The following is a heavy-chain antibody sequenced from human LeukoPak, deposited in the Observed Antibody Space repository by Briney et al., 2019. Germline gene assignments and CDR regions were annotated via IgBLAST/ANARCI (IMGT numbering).Heavy chain of an antibody. CDR1: GGSISSGGYY. CDR2: IYHSGST. V-gene: IGHV4-30-2*01. D-gene: IGHD6-19*01. J-gene: IGHJ4*02. Sequence: SETLSLTCTVSGGSISSGGYYWSWIRQPPGKGLEWIGYIYHSGSTYYNPSLKSRVTISVDRSKNQFSLKLSSVTAADTAVYYCASTGYSSGYLDYWGQGTLVTVSS. CDR3: ASTGYSSGYLDY.